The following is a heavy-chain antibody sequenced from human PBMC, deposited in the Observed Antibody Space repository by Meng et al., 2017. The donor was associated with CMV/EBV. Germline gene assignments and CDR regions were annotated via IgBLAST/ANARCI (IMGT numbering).Heavy chain of an antibody. D-gene: IGHD3-3*01. CDR3: ARGESSWSGYYLYYGMDV. CDR2: IIPIFGTA. V-gene: IGHV1-69*05. J-gene: IGHJ6*02. CDR1: GGTFSSYA. Sequence: SVKVSCKASGGTFSSYAISWVRQAPGQGLEWMGGIIPIFGTANYAQKFQGRVTITTDESTSTAYMELSSLRSEDTAVYYCARGESSWSGYYLYYGMDVWGQGTTVTVSS.